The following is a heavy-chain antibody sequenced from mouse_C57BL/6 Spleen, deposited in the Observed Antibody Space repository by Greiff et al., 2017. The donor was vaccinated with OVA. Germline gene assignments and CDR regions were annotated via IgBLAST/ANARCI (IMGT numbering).Heavy chain of an antibody. V-gene: IGHV1-55*01. CDR1: GYTFTSYW. CDR3: ARYSNYEGGFAY. D-gene: IGHD2-5*01. J-gene: IGHJ3*01. Sequence: QVQLQQPGAELVKPGASVKMSCKASGYTFTSYWITWVKQRPGQGLEWIGDIYPGSGSTNYNEKFKSKATLTVDTSSSTAYMQLSSLTSEDSAVYYGARYSNYEGGFAYWGQGTLVTVSA. CDR2: IYPGSGST.